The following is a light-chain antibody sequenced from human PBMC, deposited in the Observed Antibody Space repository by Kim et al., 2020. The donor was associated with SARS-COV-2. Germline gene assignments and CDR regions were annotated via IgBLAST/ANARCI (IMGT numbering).Light chain of an antibody. CDR1: QSVSGN. V-gene: IGKV3-15*01. CDR3: QHYNNFPLI. J-gene: IGKJ4*01. CDR2: GAS. Sequence: EIVMTQSPVTLSVSPGERAILSCRASQSVSGNLAWYQQKPGQAPSLLIYGASTRATGIPARFSGSGSGTEFTLTISSLQSEDIAVYYCQHYNNFPLIFGGGTKVDIK.